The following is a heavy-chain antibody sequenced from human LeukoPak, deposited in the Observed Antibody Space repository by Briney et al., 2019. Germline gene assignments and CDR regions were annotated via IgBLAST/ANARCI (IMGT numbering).Heavy chain of an antibody. V-gene: IGHV3-21*01. CDR3: ARDYDFYCSGDNCYSPRLSDY. Sequence: GGSLRLSCAASGFTFSSYSMNWVRQAPGKGLEWVSPISSSSGYVHYADSVKGRFTISRDNAKNSLYLQMNSLGAEDTAVYYCARDYDFYCSGDNCYSPRLSDYWGQGTLVTVSS. D-gene: IGHD2-15*01. CDR1: GFTFSSYS. CDR2: ISSSSGYV. J-gene: IGHJ4*02.